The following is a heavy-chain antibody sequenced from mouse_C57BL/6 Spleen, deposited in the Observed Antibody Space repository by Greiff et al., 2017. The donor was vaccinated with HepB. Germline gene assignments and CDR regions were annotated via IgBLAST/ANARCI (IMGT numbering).Heavy chain of an antibody. CDR2: IDPSDSYT. J-gene: IGHJ2*01. CDR1: GYTFTSYW. D-gene: IGHD1-1*01. CDR3: ARWRGSSSHFDY. V-gene: IGHV1-50*01. Sequence: QVQLQQPGAELVKPGASVKLSCKASGYTFTSYWMQWVKQRPGQGLEWIGEIDPSDSYTNYNQKFKGKATLTVDTSSSTAYMQLSSLTSEDSAVYYCARWRGSSSHFDYWCQGTTLTVSS.